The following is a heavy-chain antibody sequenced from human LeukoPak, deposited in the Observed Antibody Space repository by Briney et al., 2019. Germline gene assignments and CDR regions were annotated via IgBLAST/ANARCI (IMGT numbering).Heavy chain of an antibody. D-gene: IGHD5-12*01. J-gene: IGHJ6*03. Sequence: ASVKVSCKASGYTFTSYGISWVRQAPGQGLEWMGWISAYNGNTNYAQKLQGRVTMTTDTSTSTAYMELRSLRSDDTAVYYCARDRGYSGYDYYYYMDVWGKGTTVTVSS. CDR3: ARDRGYSGYDYYYYMDV. V-gene: IGHV1-18*01. CDR1: GYTFTSYG. CDR2: ISAYNGNT.